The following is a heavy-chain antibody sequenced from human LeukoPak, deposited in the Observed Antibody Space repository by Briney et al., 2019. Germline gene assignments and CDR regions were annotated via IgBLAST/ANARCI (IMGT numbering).Heavy chain of an antibody. CDR3: ARDQKQWLALRRYYYYMDV. CDR1: GFTFSSYW. J-gene: IGHJ6*03. D-gene: IGHD6-19*01. V-gene: IGHV3-7*01. CDR2: IKQDGSEK. Sequence: GGSLRLSCAASGFTFSSYWMSWVRQAPGKGLEWVANIKQDGSEKYYVDSVKGRFTISRDNAKNSLYLQMNSLRAEDTAVYYCARDQKQWLALRRYYYYMDVWGKGTTVTISS.